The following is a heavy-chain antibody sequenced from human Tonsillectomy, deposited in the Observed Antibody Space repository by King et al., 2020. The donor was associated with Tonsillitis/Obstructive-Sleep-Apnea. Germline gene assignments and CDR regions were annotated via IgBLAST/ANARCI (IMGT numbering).Heavy chain of an antibody. V-gene: IGHV4-39*01. D-gene: IGHD2-2*01. CDR2: IYYSGST. Sequence: PLQESGPGLVKPSETLSLTCTVSGGSISSSSYYWGWIRQPPGKGLEWIGSIYYSGSTYYNPSLKSRVTISVDTSKNQFSLKLSSVTAADTAVYYCARLGMDHDIVVVPAARGYVYWGQGTLVTVSS. CDR3: ARLGMDHDIVVVPAARGYVY. J-gene: IGHJ4*02. CDR1: GGSISSSSYY.